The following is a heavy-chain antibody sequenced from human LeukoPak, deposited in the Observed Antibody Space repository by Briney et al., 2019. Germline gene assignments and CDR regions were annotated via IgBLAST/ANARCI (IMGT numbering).Heavy chain of an antibody. CDR2: ISSSSSYI. CDR1: GFTFSSYS. V-gene: IGHV3-21*01. CDR3: ARDYSGYDLTHYYYYYMDV. Sequence: PGGSLRLSCAASGFTFSSYSMNWVRQAPGKGLEWVSSISSSSSYIYYADSVKGRFTISRDNAKNSLYLQMNSLRAEDTAVYYCARDYSGYDLTHYYYYYMDVWGKGTTVTVPS. J-gene: IGHJ6*03. D-gene: IGHD5-12*01.